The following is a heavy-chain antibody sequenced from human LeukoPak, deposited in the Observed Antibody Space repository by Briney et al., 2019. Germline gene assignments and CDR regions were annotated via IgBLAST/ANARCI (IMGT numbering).Heavy chain of an antibody. D-gene: IGHD1-26*01. V-gene: IGHV3-30*02. CDR1: RFILRSYS. CDR2: LRYDGSSA. CDR3: AKDPYGGTYPSYFDY. Sequence: PGGSLRLSCAASRFILRSYSKNWVRQAPGKGLDWVAFLRYDGSSAFYEDSVKGRFTISRDSSKNTRYLQMNSLSPENTSLYYCAKDPYGGTYPSYFDYWGQGTLVTVSS. J-gene: IGHJ4*02.